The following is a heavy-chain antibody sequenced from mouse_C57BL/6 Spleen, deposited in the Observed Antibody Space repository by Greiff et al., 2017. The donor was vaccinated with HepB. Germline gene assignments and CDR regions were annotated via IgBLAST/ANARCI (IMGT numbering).Heavy chain of an antibody. CDR1: GYTFTSYW. J-gene: IGHJ3*01. CDR2: IDPSDSYT. Sequence: QVQLQQSGAELVKPGASVKLSCKASGYTFTSYWMQWVKQRPGQGLEWIGEIDPSDSYTNYNQKFKGKATLTVDTSSSTAYMQLSSLTSEDSAVYYCASIYYSNYWFAYWGQGTLVTVSA. V-gene: IGHV1-50*01. CDR3: ASIYYSNYWFAY. D-gene: IGHD2-5*01.